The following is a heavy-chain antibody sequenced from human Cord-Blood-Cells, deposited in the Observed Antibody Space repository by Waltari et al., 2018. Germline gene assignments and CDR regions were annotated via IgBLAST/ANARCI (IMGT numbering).Heavy chain of an antibody. CDR3: ASGRGYCSSTSCYWYYYDMDV. CDR1: GGSFSGYY. Sequence: QVQLQQWGAGLLKPSETLSLTCAVYGGSFSGYYWSWIRQPPGKGLEWIGEINHSGSTNYNPSLKSRVTISVDTSKNQFSLKLSSVTAADTAVYYCASGRGYCSSTSCYWYYYDMDVWGQGTTVTVSS. J-gene: IGHJ6*02. V-gene: IGHV4-34*01. CDR2: INHSGST. D-gene: IGHD2-2*01.